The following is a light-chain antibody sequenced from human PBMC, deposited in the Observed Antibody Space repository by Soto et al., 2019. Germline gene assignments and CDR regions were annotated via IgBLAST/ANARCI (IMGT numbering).Light chain of an antibody. CDR1: QSIINNY. CDR2: GAS. Sequence: ESVLTQSPCSLSLSPGETATLSCRASQSIINNYLAWYQQKPGQAPRLLIYGASIRATGVPDRFSGSGSGTDFTLTITRLEAEDFAVYYCQQYGTSPLMYTFGQGTKLGVK. J-gene: IGKJ2*01. V-gene: IGKV3-20*01. CDR3: QQYGTSPLMYT.